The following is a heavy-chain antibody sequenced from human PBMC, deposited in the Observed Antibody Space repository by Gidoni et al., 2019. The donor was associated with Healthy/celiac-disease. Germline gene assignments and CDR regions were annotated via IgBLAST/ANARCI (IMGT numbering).Heavy chain of an antibody. CDR2: IYYSGST. CDR3: ARFHYGDYSDY. J-gene: IGHJ4*02. V-gene: IGHV4-39*01. Sequence: QLQLQESGPGLVQPSETLSLTCTVSGGSISSSSYYWGWLRQPPGKGLEWIGSIYYSGSTYYNPSLKSRVTISVDTSKNQFSLKLSSVTAADTAVYYCARFHYGDYSDYWGQGTLVTVSS. CDR1: GGSISSSSYY. D-gene: IGHD4-17*01.